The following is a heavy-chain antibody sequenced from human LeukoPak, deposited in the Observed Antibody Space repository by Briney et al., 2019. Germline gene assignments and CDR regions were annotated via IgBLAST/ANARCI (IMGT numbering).Heavy chain of an antibody. V-gene: IGHV3-48*03. Sequence: GGSLRLSCAASGFTFGSFEMNWVRQAPGKGLEWISYISSSGSTIYYADSVKGRFTISRDNAKNSLYLQMNSLRAEDTAVCYCASGACSSSSCYAGAYWGQGTLVTVSS. CDR1: GFTFGSFE. J-gene: IGHJ4*02. CDR2: ISSSGSTI. D-gene: IGHD2-2*01. CDR3: ASGACSSSSCYAGAY.